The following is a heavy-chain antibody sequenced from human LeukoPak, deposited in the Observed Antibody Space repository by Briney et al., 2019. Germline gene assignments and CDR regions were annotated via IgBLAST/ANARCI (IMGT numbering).Heavy chain of an antibody. J-gene: IGHJ4*02. CDR2: IYYSGST. CDR1: GGSISSYY. Sequence: SETLSLTCTVSGGSISSYYWSWIRQPPGKGLEWIGYIYYSGSTNYNPSLKSRVTISVDTSKNQFSLKLSSVTAADTAVYYCARVFYYDSSGYPDAYFDYWGQGALVTVSS. D-gene: IGHD3-22*01. V-gene: IGHV4-59*08. CDR3: ARVFYYDSSGYPDAYFDY.